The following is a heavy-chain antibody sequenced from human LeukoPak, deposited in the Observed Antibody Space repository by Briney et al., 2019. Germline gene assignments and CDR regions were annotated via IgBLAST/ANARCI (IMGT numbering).Heavy chain of an antibody. CDR2: IIPIFGTA. D-gene: IGHD6-19*01. CDR3: ATASYSSGWRSYWYLDL. Sequence: ASVKVSCKASGGTFSSYAISWVRQAPGQGLEWMGGIIPIFGTANYAQKFQGRVTITTDESTSTAYMELSSLRSEDTAVYYCATASYSSGWRSYWYLDLWGRGNLVTVSS. CDR1: GGTFSSYA. J-gene: IGHJ2*01. V-gene: IGHV1-69*05.